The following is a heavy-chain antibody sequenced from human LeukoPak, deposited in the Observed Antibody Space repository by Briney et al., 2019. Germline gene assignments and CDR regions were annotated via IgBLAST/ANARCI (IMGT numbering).Heavy chain of an antibody. CDR1: GFTFSSYT. CDR2: ITLISSI. V-gene: IGHV3-21*01. CDR3: ARDRTGMDV. J-gene: IGHJ6*04. Sequence: GGSLRLSCAASGFTFSSYTMNWVRQAPGKGLEWVSSITLISSIYYADSVKGRFTISRDNAKNSLYLQMSSLRAEDTAVYYCARDRTGMDVWGKGTTVTVSS.